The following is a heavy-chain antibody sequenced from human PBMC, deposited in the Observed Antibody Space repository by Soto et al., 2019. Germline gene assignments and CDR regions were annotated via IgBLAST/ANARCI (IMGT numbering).Heavy chain of an antibody. Sequence: GGSLRLSCAASGFTFSSYSMNWVRQAPGKGLEWVSSISSSSYIYYADSVKGRFTISRDNAKNSLYLQMNSLRAEDTAVYYCARDLYDLGIYDYWGQGTLVTVSS. V-gene: IGHV3-21*01. D-gene: IGHD7-27*01. J-gene: IGHJ4*02. CDR1: GFTFSSYS. CDR3: ARDLYDLGIYDY. CDR2: ISSSSYI.